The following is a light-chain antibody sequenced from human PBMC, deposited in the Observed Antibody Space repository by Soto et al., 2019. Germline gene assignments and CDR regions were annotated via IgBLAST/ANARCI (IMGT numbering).Light chain of an antibody. CDR1: QSVSSD. V-gene: IGKV3-20*01. Sequence: EIVITQSPATLSVSPGERATLSCRASQSVSSDLAWYQQKPGQAPRLLIYGASSRAAGFPDRFSGSGSGTDFTLTISRLEPEDFAVYYCQQYGSSPLTFGGGTKVDIK. CDR2: GAS. J-gene: IGKJ4*01. CDR3: QQYGSSPLT.